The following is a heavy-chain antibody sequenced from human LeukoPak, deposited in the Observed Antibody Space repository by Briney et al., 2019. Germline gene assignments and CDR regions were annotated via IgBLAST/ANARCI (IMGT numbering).Heavy chain of an antibody. CDR1: GYTFTSYG. CDR3: ARPNPGYCSSTSCYMDV. Sequence: ASVTVSCTASGYTFTSYGISWVRQAPGQGLEWMGWISAYNGNTNYAQKLQGRVTMTTDTSTSTAYMELRSLRSDDTAVYYCARPNPGYCSSTSCYMDVWGQGTTVT. CDR2: ISAYNGNT. V-gene: IGHV1-18*01. J-gene: IGHJ6*02. D-gene: IGHD2-2*01.